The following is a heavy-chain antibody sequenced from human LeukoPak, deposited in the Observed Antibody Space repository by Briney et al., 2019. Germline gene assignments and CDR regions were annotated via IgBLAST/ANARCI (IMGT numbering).Heavy chain of an antibody. CDR1: GFTFSSYA. V-gene: IGHV3-23*01. CDR3: AREVLDSTYSSGWYFDP. D-gene: IGHD6-19*01. J-gene: IGHJ2*01. Sequence: PGGSLRLSCAASGFTFSSYAMSWVRQAPGKGLEWVSAISGSGGSTYYPGSVKGRFTISRENAKNSLYLQMNSLRAGDTAVYYCAREVLDSTYSSGWYFDPWGRGILVTVSS. CDR2: ISGSGGST.